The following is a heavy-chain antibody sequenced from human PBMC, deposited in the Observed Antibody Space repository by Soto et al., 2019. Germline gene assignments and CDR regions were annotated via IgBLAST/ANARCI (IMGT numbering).Heavy chain of an antibody. CDR1: GGTFSSYA. CDR2: IIPIFGTA. J-gene: IGHJ6*01. CDR3: ARSQGGSSSLDIYYYYYYGMDV. Sequence: QVQLVQSGAEVKKPGSSVKVSCKAPGGTFSSYAISWVRQAPGQGLEWMGGIIPIFGTAKYAQKFQGRVTLTADESTSTGYMEMSSLRSDDTAVYYCARSQGGSSSLDIYYYYYYGMDVWGQGTTVTVSS. D-gene: IGHD2-15*01. V-gene: IGHV1-69*01.